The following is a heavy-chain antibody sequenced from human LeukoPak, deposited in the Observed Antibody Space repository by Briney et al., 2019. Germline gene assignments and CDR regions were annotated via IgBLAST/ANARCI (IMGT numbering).Heavy chain of an antibody. D-gene: IGHD3-10*01. V-gene: IGHV3-30*01. CDR3: AKTYGSGSYYNVLGT. CDR1: GFTFSSYA. J-gene: IGHJ5*02. Sequence: GGSLRLSCAASGFTFSSYAMHWVRQAPGKGLEWVAVISYDGSNKYYADSVKGRFTISRDNSKNTLYLQMNSLRAEDTAVYYCAKTYGSGSYYNVLGTWGQGTLVTVSS. CDR2: ISYDGSNK.